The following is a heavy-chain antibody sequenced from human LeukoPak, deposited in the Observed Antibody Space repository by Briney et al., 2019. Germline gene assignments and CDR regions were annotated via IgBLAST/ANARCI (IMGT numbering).Heavy chain of an antibody. CDR1: GFTFSSYD. D-gene: IGHD4-17*01. V-gene: IGHV3-13*04. CDR2: IGTAGDT. Sequence: PGGSLRLSCAASGFTFSSYDMHWVRQATGKGLEWVSAIGTAGDTYYPGSVKGRFTISRENAKNSLYLQMNSLRAGDTAVYYCARVGGDFDAFDIWGQGTMVTVSS. J-gene: IGHJ3*02. CDR3: ARVGGDFDAFDI.